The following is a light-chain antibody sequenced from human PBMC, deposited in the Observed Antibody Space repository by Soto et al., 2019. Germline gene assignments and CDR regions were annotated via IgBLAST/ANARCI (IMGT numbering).Light chain of an antibody. CDR2: EVS. CDR1: SSDVGAYNY. V-gene: IGLV2-14*01. J-gene: IGLJ2*01. CDR3: SSYTSSSTLV. Sequence: QSVLTQPASVSGSPGQSITISCTGTSSDVGAYNYVSWYQQHPGKAPKLMIYEVSNRPSGVSNRFSGSKSGNTASLTISGLQAEDEGDYYCSSYTSSSTLVFGGGTKVTVL.